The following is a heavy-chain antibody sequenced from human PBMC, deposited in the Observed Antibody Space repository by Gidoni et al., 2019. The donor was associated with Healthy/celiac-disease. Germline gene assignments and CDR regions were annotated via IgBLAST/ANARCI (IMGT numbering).Heavy chain of an antibody. CDR1: GGSISSSSYY. D-gene: IGHD3-3*01. Sequence: QLQLQESGPGLVKPSETLSLTCTVSGGSISSSSYYWGWIRQPPGKGLEWIGSIYYSGSTYYNPSLKSRVTISVDTSKNQFSLKLSSVTAADTAVYYCARHALNYDFWSGYPGAFDIWGQGTMVTVSS. CDR2: IYYSGST. J-gene: IGHJ3*02. CDR3: ARHALNYDFWSGYPGAFDI. V-gene: IGHV4-39*01.